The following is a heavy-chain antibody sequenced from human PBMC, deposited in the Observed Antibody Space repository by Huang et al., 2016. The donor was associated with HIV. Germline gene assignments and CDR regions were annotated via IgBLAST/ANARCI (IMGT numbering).Heavy chain of an antibody. CDR3: ARGQLGSYGDYDVLY. J-gene: IGHJ4*02. CDR2: TIPMFCPP. D-gene: IGHD4-17*01. V-gene: IGHV1-69*13. Sequence: QVQLVQSGAEVKTPGSSVKDSCKASGGTFSKYAISWLRQAPGQGLECMGGTIPMFCPPNYARKFQGRVTLTAGDSTSTHYVEVSSLRSEDTALYYCARGQLGSYGDYDVLYWGQGTLVTVSS. CDR1: GGTFSKYA.